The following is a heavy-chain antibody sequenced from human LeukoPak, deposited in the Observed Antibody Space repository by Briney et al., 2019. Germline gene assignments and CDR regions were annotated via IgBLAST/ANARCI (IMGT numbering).Heavy chain of an antibody. CDR1: GFIVSSNY. Sequence: PGGSLRLSCAASGFIVSSNYMSWVRQAPGKGLEWVSLMYTDGGTLYADSVKGRFTISRDSSKNTLYLQMNSLRAEDTAVYYCARHYSNSLYYYYGLDVWGQGTTVTVSS. CDR2: MYTDGGT. J-gene: IGHJ6*02. D-gene: IGHD4-11*01. V-gene: IGHV3-66*04. CDR3: ARHYSNSLYYYYGLDV.